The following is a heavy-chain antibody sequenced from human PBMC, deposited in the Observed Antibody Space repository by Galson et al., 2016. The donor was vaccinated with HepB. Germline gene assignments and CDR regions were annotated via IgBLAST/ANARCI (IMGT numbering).Heavy chain of an antibody. CDR3: AKGRLGSSWFPSFDY. J-gene: IGHJ4*02. CDR2: ISAGDAGT. Sequence: SLRLSCAASGFTSDSYAMSWVRQAPGKGLEWVSSISAGDAGTYYADSVKGRFTVSRDNSKNTLSLQVNSLRGEDTAVYYCAKGRLGSSWFPSFDYWGQGTVATVSS. D-gene: IGHD6-13*01. CDR1: GFTSDSYA. V-gene: IGHV3-23*01.